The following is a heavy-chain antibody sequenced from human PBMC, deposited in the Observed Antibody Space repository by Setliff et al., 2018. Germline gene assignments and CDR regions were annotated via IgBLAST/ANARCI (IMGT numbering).Heavy chain of an antibody. V-gene: IGHV4-34*01. Sequence: KPSETLSLTCAVYGGSFNVYFWSWIRQPPGKGLEWIGEISHSGSTNYNPSLKSRVTMSVDKSKNQFSLKLNSVTAADTAVYYCVRESRSTWYRRDFWGQGTLVTVSS. CDR2: ISHSGST. CDR3: VRESRSTWYRRDF. D-gene: IGHD6-13*01. J-gene: IGHJ1*01. CDR1: GGSFNVYF.